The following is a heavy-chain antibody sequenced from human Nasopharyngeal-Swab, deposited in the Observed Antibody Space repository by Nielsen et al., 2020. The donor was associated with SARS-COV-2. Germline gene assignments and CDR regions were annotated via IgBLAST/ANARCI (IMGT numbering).Heavy chain of an antibody. J-gene: IGHJ4*02. CDR2: IYSGGST. V-gene: IGHV3-53*01. CDR3: AKADVLLWFGELSLDY. CDR1: GFTVSSNY. Sequence: GESLKISCAASGFTVSSNYMSWVRQAPGKGLEWVSVIYSGGSTYYADSVKGRFTISRDNSKNTLYLQMNSLRAEDTAVYYCAKADVLLWFGELSLDYWGQGTLVTVSS. D-gene: IGHD3-10*01.